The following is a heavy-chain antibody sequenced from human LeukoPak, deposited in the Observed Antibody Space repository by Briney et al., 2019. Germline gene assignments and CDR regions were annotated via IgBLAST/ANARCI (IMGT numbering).Heavy chain of an antibody. D-gene: IGHD2-2*01. CDR3: AKVSREYQLLYFDY. CDR1: GFTFSSYA. V-gene: IGHV3-30-3*01. J-gene: IGHJ4*02. CDR2: ISYDGSNK. Sequence: GGSLRLSCAASGFTFSSYAMHWVRQAPGKGLEWVAVISYDGSNKYYADSVKGRFTISRDNSKNTLYLQMNSLRAEDTAVYYCAKVSREYQLLYFDYWGQGTLVTVSS.